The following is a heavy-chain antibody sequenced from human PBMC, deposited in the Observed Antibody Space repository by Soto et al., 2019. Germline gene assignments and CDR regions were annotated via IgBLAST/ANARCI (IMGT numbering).Heavy chain of an antibody. CDR2: IIPNFGTA. J-gene: IGHJ4*02. CDR3: ARWGGVVTDPTFIGPFDY. Sequence: ASVKVSCKAFGGTFSSHAITWVRQAPGEGLEWVGGIIPNFGTANYAQKFQGRVTITADESTSTVYMELSSLRPDDTAVYYCARWGGVVTDPTFIGPFDYWGQGALVTVSS. V-gene: IGHV1-69*13. D-gene: IGHD2-15*01. CDR1: GGTFSSHA.